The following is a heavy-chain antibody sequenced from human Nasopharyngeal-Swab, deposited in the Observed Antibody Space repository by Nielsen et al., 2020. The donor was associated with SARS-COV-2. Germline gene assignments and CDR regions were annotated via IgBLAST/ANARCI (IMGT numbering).Heavy chain of an antibody. CDR1: GFTFSSYA. J-gene: IGHJ4*02. CDR2: ISGSGGST. CDR3: GREARF. D-gene: IGHD3-3*01. V-gene: IGHV3-23*01. Sequence: GESLKISCAASGFTFSSYAMSWVRQAPGKGLEWVSAISGSGGSTYYADSVKGRFTISRDNSKNTVYLQMNGLRPEDTAVYYCGREARFWGQGTLVTVSS.